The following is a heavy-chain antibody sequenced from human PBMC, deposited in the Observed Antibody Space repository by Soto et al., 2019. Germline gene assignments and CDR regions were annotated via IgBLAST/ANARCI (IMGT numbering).Heavy chain of an antibody. Sequence: EVQLVESGGGLVQPGGSLRLSCAASGFTFSSYSMNWVRQAPGKGLEWVSYISSSSSTIYYADSVKGRFTISRDNAKNPLDLQMNGLGAEDAAVYYFARDLVAAGTLDYWGQGTLGTVSS. CDR2: ISSSSSTI. D-gene: IGHD6-13*01. CDR3: ARDLVAAGTLDY. V-gene: IGHV3-48*01. CDR1: GFTFSSYS. J-gene: IGHJ4*02.